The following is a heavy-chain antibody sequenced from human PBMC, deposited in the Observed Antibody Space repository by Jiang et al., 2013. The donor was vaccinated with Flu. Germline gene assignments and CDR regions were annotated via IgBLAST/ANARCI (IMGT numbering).Heavy chain of an antibody. V-gene: IGHV1-46*01. CDR1: GYTFTSYY. Sequence: KPGASVKVSCKASGYTFTSYYMHWVRQAPGQGLEWMGIINPSGGSTSYAQKSQGRVTMTRDTSTSTVYMELSSLRSEDTAVYYCARDSLFPNYYDILTGPLDYWSQGTLVTVSS. D-gene: IGHD3-9*01. CDR3: ARDSLFPNYYDILTGPLDY. J-gene: IGHJ4*02. CDR2: INPSGGST.